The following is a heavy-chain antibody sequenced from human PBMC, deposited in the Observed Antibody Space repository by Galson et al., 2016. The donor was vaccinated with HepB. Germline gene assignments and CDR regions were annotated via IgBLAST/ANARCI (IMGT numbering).Heavy chain of an antibody. V-gene: IGHV4-39*01. D-gene: IGHD5-24*01. Sequence: ETLSLTCVVSGASISFTNYYWGWVRQPPGKGLEWIATIYYDGTTYYTPSLQGRLTISVDTSKHQFSLRLPSVTATDTAGYFGARQFRDRAYPRAMDFWGQGTLVTVSP. CDR1: GASISFTNYY. CDR2: IYYDGTT. CDR3: ARQFRDRAYPRAMDF. J-gene: IGHJ4*02.